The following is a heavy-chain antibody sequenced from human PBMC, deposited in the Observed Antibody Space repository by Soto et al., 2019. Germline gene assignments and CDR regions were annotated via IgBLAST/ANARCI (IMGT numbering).Heavy chain of an antibody. J-gene: IGHJ4*02. D-gene: IGHD3-16*01. CDR1: GFTFSNFA. CDR2: ISGRGDDT. V-gene: IGHV3-23*01. Sequence: GGSLRLSCVASGFTFSNFAMAWVRQAPGEGLEWVWAISGRGDDTFYADSMKGRFTISRDNSKDTLYLQIHSLRAEDTAVYYCPNPIPKTDTTFGVWGQGTLVTVSS. CDR3: PNPIPKTDTTFGV.